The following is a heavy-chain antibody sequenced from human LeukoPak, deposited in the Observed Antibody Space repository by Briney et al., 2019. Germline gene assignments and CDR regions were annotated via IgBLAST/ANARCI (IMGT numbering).Heavy chain of an antibody. CDR1: RFTFSSYA. D-gene: IGHD3-22*01. V-gene: IGHV3-23*01. J-gene: IGHJ4*02. CDR3: AKCDSGGYHLYYFDY. CDR2: IGGTGAST. Sequence: GGSLRPSCAASRFTFSSYAMSWVRQAPGKGLEWVSAIGGTGASTYYADSVKGRFTISRDNSKNTLYLQMNSLRAEDTAVYYCAKCDSGGYHLYYFDYWGQGALVTVSS.